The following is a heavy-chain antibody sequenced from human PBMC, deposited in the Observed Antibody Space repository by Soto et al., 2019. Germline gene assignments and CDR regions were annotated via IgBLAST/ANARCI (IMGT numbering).Heavy chain of an antibody. Sequence: EVQLVESGGGLVQPGGSLRLSCAASGFTVSSKYMSWVRQAPGKGLEWVSLIQSGGTTYYADSVKGRFTISRDSSKNMLHLQRDGVRAEGRAVYYWGRDDILCGGGSCEGVPMDVG. CDR1: GFTVSSKY. D-gene: IGHD2-15*01. CDR2: IQSGGTT. CDR3: GRDDILCGGGSCEGVPMDV. J-gene: IGHJ6*03. V-gene: IGHV3-66*01.